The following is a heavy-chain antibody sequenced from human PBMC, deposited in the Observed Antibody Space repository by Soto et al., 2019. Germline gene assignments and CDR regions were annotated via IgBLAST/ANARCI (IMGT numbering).Heavy chain of an antibody. V-gene: IGHV5-51*01. CDR3: FRGGVTSRTFDY. CDR1: GYIIKNYW. Sequence: GESLKISCKASGYIIKNYWIGWVRQMPGQGLEWMGIIFPDDSDTRYSPSFQGQVTISVDKSISTAYVQWSSVKASDSAIYYCFRGGVTSRTFDYWGQGTLVTVSS. J-gene: IGHJ4*02. D-gene: IGHD3-16*01. CDR2: IFPDDSDT.